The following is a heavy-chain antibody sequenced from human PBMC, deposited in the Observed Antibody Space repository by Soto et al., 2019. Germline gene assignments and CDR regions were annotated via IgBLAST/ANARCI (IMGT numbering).Heavy chain of an antibody. D-gene: IGHD1-7*01. Sequence: SETLSLTCAVSGYSISSGYYWGWIRQPPGKGLEWIGSIYHSGSTYYNPSLKSRVTISVDTSKNQFSLKLSSVTAADTAVYYCAGPGTTGWFDPWGQGTLVTVSS. V-gene: IGHV4-38-2*01. CDR1: GYSISSGYY. CDR3: AGPGTTGWFDP. J-gene: IGHJ5*02. CDR2: IYHSGST.